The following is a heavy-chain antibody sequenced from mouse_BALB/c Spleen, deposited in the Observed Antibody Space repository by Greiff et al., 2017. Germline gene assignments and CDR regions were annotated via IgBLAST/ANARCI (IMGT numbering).Heavy chain of an antibody. CDR2: ISSGGSYT. CDR3: TRAITTVVAFDY. V-gene: IGHV5-6-4*01. Sequence: EVKLVESGGGLVKPGGSLKLSCAASGFTFSSYTMSWVRQTPEKRLEWVATISSGGSYTYYPDSVKGRFTISRDNAKNTLYLQMSSLKSEDTAMYYCTRAITTVVAFDYWGQGTTLTVSS. J-gene: IGHJ2*01. D-gene: IGHD1-1*01. CDR1: GFTFSSYT.